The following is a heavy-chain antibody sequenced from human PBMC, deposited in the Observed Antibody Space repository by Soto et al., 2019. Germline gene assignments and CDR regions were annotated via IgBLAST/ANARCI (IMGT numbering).Heavy chain of an antibody. J-gene: IGHJ6*02. CDR3: ARDTAAVAGFYGMDF. CDR2: IIPIFGTA. D-gene: IGHD6-19*01. CDR1: GGTFSSYA. Sequence: SVKVSCKASGGTFSSYAISWVRQAPGQGLEWMGGIIPIFGTANYAQKFQGRVTITADESTSTAYMELSSLRSEDTAVYYCARDTAAVAGFYGMDFWGQGTTVTVSS. V-gene: IGHV1-69*13.